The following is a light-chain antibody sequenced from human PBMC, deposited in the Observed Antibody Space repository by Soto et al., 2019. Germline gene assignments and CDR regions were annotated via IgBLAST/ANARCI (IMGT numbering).Light chain of an antibody. Sequence: EIVMTQSPATLSVSPGERATLSCRASQSVSSNLAWYQQKPGQAPRLLIYGASTRATGIPARFSGSGSGTEFTLTIRSLQSEDFAVYHCQQYSNWPRTFGQGTRVEIK. CDR3: QQYSNWPRT. J-gene: IGKJ1*01. V-gene: IGKV3-15*01. CDR2: GAS. CDR1: QSVSSN.